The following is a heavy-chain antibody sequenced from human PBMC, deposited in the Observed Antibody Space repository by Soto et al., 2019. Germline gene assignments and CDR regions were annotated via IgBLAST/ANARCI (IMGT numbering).Heavy chain of an antibody. CDR1: GGTFSSDS. Sequence: HVQLVQSGAEVKKPGSSVKVSCKASGGTFSSDSFSWVRQAPGQGLEWMGGIIPMFDTPIYAQKFQDRVTITADESTSTAYMQLSSLRSGDTAVYYCARSGGLDRDFNYWGQGSLVTVSS. CDR2: IIPMFDTP. CDR3: ARSGGLDRDFNY. V-gene: IGHV1-69*12. J-gene: IGHJ4*02. D-gene: IGHD2-15*01.